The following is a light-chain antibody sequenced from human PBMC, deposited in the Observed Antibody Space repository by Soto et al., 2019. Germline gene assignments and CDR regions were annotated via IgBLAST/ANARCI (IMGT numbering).Light chain of an antibody. CDR1: QSVSSNY. CDR3: QQYDSSPIT. Sequence: EIVLTPSPGTLSLSPGERATLSCRASQSVSSNYLAWYQQKPGQAPRLLIYGASSRATGIPDRFSGSGSGTDFTLTIRRLEPEDFAVYYCQQYDSSPITFGQGTRLEIK. J-gene: IGKJ5*01. V-gene: IGKV3-20*01. CDR2: GAS.